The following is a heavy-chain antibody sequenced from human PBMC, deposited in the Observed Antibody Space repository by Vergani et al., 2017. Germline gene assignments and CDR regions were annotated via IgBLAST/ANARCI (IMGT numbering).Heavy chain of an antibody. J-gene: IGHJ5*02. Sequence: QVRLQESGPGLVKPSETLSLTCSVPGGSMSGYYWSWIRQPPGKELEWIGYMYHSGSTNYNPSLETRVTISGDTSKNQFSLKPNSVTAADTAVYYCGRVADFYGLGSRLLDLWGQGILVTVSS. V-gene: IGHV4-59*01. CDR3: GRVADFYGLGSRLLDL. D-gene: IGHD3-10*01. CDR1: GGSMSGYY. CDR2: MYHSGST.